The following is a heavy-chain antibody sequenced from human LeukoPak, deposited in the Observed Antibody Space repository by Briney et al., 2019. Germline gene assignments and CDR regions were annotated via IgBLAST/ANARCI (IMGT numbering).Heavy chain of an antibody. Sequence: GGSLGLSCAASGFTFSSHAMRWVRQARGKGLEWVSAISGSGGSTYYADSEKGRFTISRDNSKNTLYLQMNSLRADDTAVYYCAKRRWFDPWGQGTLVTVSS. V-gene: IGHV3-23*01. CDR2: ISGSGGST. CDR1: GFTFSSHA. J-gene: IGHJ5*02. CDR3: AKRRWFDP.